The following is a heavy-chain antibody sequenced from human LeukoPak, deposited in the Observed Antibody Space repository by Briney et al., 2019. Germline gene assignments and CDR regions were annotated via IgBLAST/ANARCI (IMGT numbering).Heavy chain of an antibody. CDR1: GLTFNNYA. J-gene: IGHJ3*02. D-gene: IGHD3-10*01. CDR2: ISGRGASK. CDR3: ARNEVGAPDAFHI. V-gene: IGHV3-23*01. Sequence: GGSLRLSCAVSGLTFNNYAMSWVRQAPGRGLEWVSGISGRGASKYYADSVKGRFTISRDNSKNTLYLQMNSLRAEDTAVYYCARNEVGAPDAFHIWGQGTMVTVSS.